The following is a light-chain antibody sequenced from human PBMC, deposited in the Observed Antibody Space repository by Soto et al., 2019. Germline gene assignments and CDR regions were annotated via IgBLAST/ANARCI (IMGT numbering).Light chain of an antibody. Sequence: EIVMTQSPATLSVSPGERATLSCRASQDVGSKLAWYQQKPGQAPRLLIYGATTRATGIPARFSGSGSGTQFTLTISSLQSEDFAVYYCQQYNNWPPAYTFGQGTKVDIK. CDR3: QQYNNWPPAYT. CDR1: QDVGSK. J-gene: IGKJ2*01. V-gene: IGKV3-15*01. CDR2: GAT.